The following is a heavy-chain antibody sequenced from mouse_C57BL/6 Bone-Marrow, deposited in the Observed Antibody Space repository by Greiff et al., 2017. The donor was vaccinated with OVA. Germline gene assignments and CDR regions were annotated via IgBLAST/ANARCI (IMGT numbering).Heavy chain of an antibody. CDR2: ISSGGSYT. J-gene: IGHJ1*03. D-gene: IGHD1-1*01. V-gene: IGHV5-6*01. Sequence: EVQLVESGGDLVKPGGSLKLSCAASGFTFSSYGMSWVRQTPDKRLEWVATISSGGSYTYYPDSVKGRFTISRDNAKNTLYLQMSSLKSEDTAMYYCARRGITTVRYFDVWGTGTTVTVSS. CDR3: ARRGITTVRYFDV. CDR1: GFTFSSYG.